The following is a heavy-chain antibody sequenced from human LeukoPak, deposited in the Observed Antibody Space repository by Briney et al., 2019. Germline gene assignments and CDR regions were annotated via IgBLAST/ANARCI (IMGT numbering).Heavy chain of an antibody. Sequence: YPSETLSLTCAVYGGSFSGYYWSWIRQPPGKGLEWIGEINHSGSTNYNPSLKSRVTISVDTSKNEFSLKLSSVTAADTAVYYCARTTEGGYTYDYFYYYYMDVWGKGTTVTISS. CDR1: GGSFSGYY. D-gene: IGHD5-18*01. J-gene: IGHJ6*03. V-gene: IGHV4-34*01. CDR3: ARTTEGGYTYDYFYYYYMDV. CDR2: INHSGST.